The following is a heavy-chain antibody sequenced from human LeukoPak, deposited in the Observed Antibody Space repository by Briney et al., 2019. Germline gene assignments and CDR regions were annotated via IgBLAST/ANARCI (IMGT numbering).Heavy chain of an antibody. Sequence: SETLSLTCAVSGGSISSYYWSWIRQPPGKGLEWIGYIYYSGSTNYNPSLKSRVTISVDTSKNQFSLKLSSVTAADTAVYYCARDRPYSSPTTPDAFDIWGQGTMVTVSS. CDR2: IYYSGST. D-gene: IGHD6-13*01. CDR3: ARDRPYSSPTTPDAFDI. CDR1: GGSISSYY. V-gene: IGHV4-59*01. J-gene: IGHJ3*02.